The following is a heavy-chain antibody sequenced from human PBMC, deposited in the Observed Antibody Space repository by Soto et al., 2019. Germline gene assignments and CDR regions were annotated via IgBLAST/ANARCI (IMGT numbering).Heavy chain of an antibody. D-gene: IGHD3-22*01. V-gene: IGHV4-39*01. CDR2: IYYSGST. CDR3: ARRITMIVVVTRYEAFDI. J-gene: IGHJ3*02. Sequence: SETLSLTCTVSGCSISSSSYYWGWIRQPPGKGLEWIGSIYYSGSTYYNPSLKSPVTLSINTSKNQFSLRLSSVTAADTAMYYCARRITMIVVVTRYEAFDIWGQGTMVSVSS. CDR1: GCSISSSSYY.